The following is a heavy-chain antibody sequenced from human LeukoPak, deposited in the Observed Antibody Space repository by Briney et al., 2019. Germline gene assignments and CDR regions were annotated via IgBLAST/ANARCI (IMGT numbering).Heavy chain of an antibody. Sequence: SETLSLTCAVYGGSFSGYYWSWIRQPPGKGLEWIGEINHSGSTNYNPSLKSRVTISVDTSKNQFSLKLSSVTAADTAVYYCARLPFFGVVIQPGYYYYMDVWGKGTTVTVSS. CDR2: INHSGST. CDR1: GGSFSGYY. J-gene: IGHJ6*03. CDR3: ARLPFFGVVIQPGYYYYMDV. D-gene: IGHD3-3*01. V-gene: IGHV4-34*01.